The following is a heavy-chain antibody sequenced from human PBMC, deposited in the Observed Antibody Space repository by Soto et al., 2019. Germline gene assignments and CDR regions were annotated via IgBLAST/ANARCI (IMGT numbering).Heavy chain of an antibody. J-gene: IGHJ4*02. CDR1: GFTFSDYY. D-gene: IGHD2-15*01. CDR3: ARSGYCSGGSCYSANYY. V-gene: IGHV3-11*06. CDR2: ISSSSSYT. Sequence: QVQLVESGGGLVKPGGSLRLSCAASGFTFSDYYMSWLRQAPGKGLEWVSYISSSSSYTNYADSVKGRFTISRDNAKNSLYLQMNSLRAEDTAVYYCARSGYCSGGSCYSANYYWGQGTLVTVSS.